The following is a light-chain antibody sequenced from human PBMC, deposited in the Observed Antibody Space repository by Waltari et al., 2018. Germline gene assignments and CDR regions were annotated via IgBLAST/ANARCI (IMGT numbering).Light chain of an antibody. V-gene: IGKV3D-15*01. CDR2: GTS. Sequence: EIVMTQSPATLSLSPGESATLSCRASQSLIRNTFAWFQQKPGQPPRLLIYGTSTRATGIPASFSGSGSGTEFSLTISSLQPEDFATYYCQQYDNWPWTFGLGTRLETK. CDR3: QQYDNWPWT. CDR1: QSLIRN. J-gene: IGKJ1*01.